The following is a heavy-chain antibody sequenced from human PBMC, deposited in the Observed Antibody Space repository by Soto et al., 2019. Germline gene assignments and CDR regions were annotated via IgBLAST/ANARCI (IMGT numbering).Heavy chain of an antibody. V-gene: IGHV3-23*01. Sequence: PGGSLRLSCAASEFTFSNYAMNWVRLAPGKGLEWVSTISVSTSITYYADSVKGRFTISRDNSKNTLYLQMSSLRADDTAVYYCAKHHGGDYDSSIDYRGQGTPVTVSS. CDR3: AKHHGGDYDSSIDY. D-gene: IGHD3-22*01. CDR1: EFTFSNYA. CDR2: ISVSTSIT. J-gene: IGHJ4*02.